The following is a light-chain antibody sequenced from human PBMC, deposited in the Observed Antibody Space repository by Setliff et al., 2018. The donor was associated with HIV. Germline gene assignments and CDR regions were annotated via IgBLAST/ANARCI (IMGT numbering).Light chain of an antibody. CDR1: SSDIGDYES. CDR2: DVT. V-gene: IGLV2-23*02. Sequence: QSALTQPASVSGSPGQSITISCTGSSSDIGDYESVSWYQQHPGEVPKLMIYDVTKRPSGVSNRFSASKSGNTASLIISGLQAEDEAHYYCCSYAGGDTWIFGGGTKVTVL. J-gene: IGLJ2*01. CDR3: CSYAGGDTWI.